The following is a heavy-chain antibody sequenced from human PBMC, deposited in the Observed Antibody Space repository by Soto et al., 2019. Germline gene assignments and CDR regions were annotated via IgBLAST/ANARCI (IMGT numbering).Heavy chain of an antibody. Sequence: ETLSLTCTVSGGSISSYYWSWIRQPPGKGPEWIGYIYYSGSTNYNPSLKSRVTISVDTSKNQFSLKLSSVTAADTAVYYCARQVRGRGDFDWEYYYYYMDVWGKGTTVTVSS. J-gene: IGHJ6*03. D-gene: IGHD3-9*01. CDR2: IYYSGST. CDR3: ARQVRGRGDFDWEYYYYYMDV. CDR1: GGSISSYY. V-gene: IGHV4-59*08.